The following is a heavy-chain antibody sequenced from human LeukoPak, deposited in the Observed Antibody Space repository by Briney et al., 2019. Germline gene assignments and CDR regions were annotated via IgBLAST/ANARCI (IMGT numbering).Heavy chain of an antibody. V-gene: IGHV4-34*01. CDR1: GESFSGFY. CDR3: ARPGGITMVRDVMWYFDL. J-gene: IGHJ2*01. CDR2: SNESGGI. D-gene: IGHD3-10*01. Sequence: SETLSLTCAVYGESFSGFYWTWIRQPPGKGLEWIGESNESGGINYNPSLKSRVTILVDTSKNQFSLKLSSVTAADTAVYCCARPGGITMVRDVMWYFDLGGRGTLVTVSS.